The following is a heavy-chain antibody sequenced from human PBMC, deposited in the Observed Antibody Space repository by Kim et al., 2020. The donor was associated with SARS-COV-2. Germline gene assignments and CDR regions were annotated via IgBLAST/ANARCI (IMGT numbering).Heavy chain of an antibody. Sequence: SETLSLTCTVSGGSISSSSYYWGWIRQPPGKGLEWIGSIYYSGSTYYNPSLKSRVTISVDTSKNQFSLKLSSVTAADTAVYYCARSIVVVPAAMGRPWTPTFFCDYWGQGTLVTVSS. D-gene: IGHD2-2*01. V-gene: IGHV4-39*01. CDR2: IYYSGST. CDR3: ARSIVVVPAAMGRPWTPTFFCDY. CDR1: GGSISSSSYY. J-gene: IGHJ4*02.